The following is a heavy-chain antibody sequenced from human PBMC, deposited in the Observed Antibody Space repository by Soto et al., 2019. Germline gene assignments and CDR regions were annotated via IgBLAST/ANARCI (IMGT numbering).Heavy chain of an antibody. J-gene: IGHJ4*02. CDR3: VRHAPYRSGWANRNDY. D-gene: IGHD6-19*01. CDR1: GVSISSYY. Sequence: PSETLSLTCTVSGVSISSYYWSWIRQPPGKGLEWIGYIYYSGSAYYNPSLKSRLTISVDTSKNQFSLKLSSVTAADTALYYCVRHAPYRSGWANRNDYWGQGTLVTVSS. V-gene: IGHV4-59*04. CDR2: IYYSGSA.